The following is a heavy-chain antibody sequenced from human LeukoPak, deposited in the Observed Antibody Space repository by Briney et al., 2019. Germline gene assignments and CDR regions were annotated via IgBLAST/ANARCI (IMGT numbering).Heavy chain of an antibody. D-gene: IGHD3-22*01. CDR2: ISGSGGST. CDR1: GFTFSSYA. Sequence: GGSLRPSCAASGFTFSSYAMSWVRQAPGKGLEWVSAISGSGGSTYYADSVKGRFTISRDNSKNTLYLQMNSLRAEDTAVYYCAKDQVPRVVVITDYWGQGTLVTVSS. CDR3: AKDQVPRVVVITDY. J-gene: IGHJ4*02. V-gene: IGHV3-23*01.